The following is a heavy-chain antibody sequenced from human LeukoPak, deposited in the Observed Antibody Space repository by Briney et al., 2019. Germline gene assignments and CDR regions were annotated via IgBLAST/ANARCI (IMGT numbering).Heavy chain of an antibody. Sequence: GASVKVSCKASGYTFTTYAMNWVRQAPGQGLEWMGWINTNTGNPTYAQGFTGRFVLSLDASVSTAYLQISSLKSEDTGVYYCARGFYDFWSAHRGDVFDYWGQGTLLSVSS. J-gene: IGHJ4*02. CDR3: ARGFYDFWSAHRGDVFDY. V-gene: IGHV7-4-1*02. CDR1: GYTFTTYA. CDR2: INTNTGNP. D-gene: IGHD3-3*01.